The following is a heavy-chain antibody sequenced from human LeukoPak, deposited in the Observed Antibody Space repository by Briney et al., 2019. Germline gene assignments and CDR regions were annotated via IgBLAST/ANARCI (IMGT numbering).Heavy chain of an antibody. CDR3: ARQGPNDAFDI. J-gene: IGHJ3*02. Sequence: SETLSLTCTVSGGSISSYYWSWIRQPPGKGLEWIGYIYYSGSTNYNPSLKSRVTISVDTSKNQFSLKLSSVTAADTAVYYCARQGPNDAFDIWGQGIMVTVSS. V-gene: IGHV4-59*01. CDR2: IYYSGST. CDR1: GGSISSYY.